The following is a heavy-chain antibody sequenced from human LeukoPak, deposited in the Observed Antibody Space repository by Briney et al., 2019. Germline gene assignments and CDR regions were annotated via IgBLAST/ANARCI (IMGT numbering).Heavy chain of an antibody. D-gene: IGHD6-19*01. J-gene: IGHJ4*02. V-gene: IGHV3-7*01. Sequence: GGSLRLSCAASGFTFSSYWMNWARQAPGKGLEWVASINHNGNVNYYVDSVKGRFTISRDNSKNTLYLQMNSLRAEDTAVYYCAREAVAGYGGYYFDYWGQGTLVTVSS. CDR2: INHNGNVN. CDR3: AREAVAGYGGYYFDY. CDR1: GFTFSSYW.